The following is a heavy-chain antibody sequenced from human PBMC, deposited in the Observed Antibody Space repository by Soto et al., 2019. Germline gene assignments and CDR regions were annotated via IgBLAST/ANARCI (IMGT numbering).Heavy chain of an antibody. CDR1: GGSISSYY. V-gene: IGHV4-59*01. CDR3: ARDQNWFDP. Sequence: SETLSLTCTVSGGSISSYYWSWIRQPPGKGLEWIGYVYYSGSTNYNPSLKSQVTISVVTSKNQFSLKLSSVTAADTAVYYCARDQNWFDPWGQGTLVTVSS. CDR2: VYYSGST. J-gene: IGHJ5*02.